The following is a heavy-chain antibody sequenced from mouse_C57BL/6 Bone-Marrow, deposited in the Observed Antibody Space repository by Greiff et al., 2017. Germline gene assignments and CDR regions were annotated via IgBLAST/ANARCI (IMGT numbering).Heavy chain of an antibody. J-gene: IGHJ2*01. D-gene: IGHD1-1*01. CDR1: GYAFSSSW. V-gene: IGHV1-82*01. Sequence: QVQLQQSGPELVKPGASVKISCKASGYAFSSSWMNWVKQRPGQGLEWIGRIYPGDGDTNYNGKFKGKATLTADTSSSTAYMQLSSLTSEDSAVYFCASAITTVVKVDYWGQGTTLTVFS. CDR3: ASAITTVVKVDY. CDR2: IYPGDGDT.